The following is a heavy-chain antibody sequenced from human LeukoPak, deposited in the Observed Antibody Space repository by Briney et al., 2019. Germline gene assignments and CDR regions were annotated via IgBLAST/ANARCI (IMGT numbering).Heavy chain of an antibody. Sequence: SETLSLTCAVYGGSFSGYYWSWIRQPPGKGLEWIGEINHSGSTNYNPSLKSRVTISVDTSKNQFSLKLSSVTAADTAVYYCARARSSTSSSGYHYYYMDVWGKGTTVTVSS. CDR1: GGSFSGYY. J-gene: IGHJ6*03. CDR3: ARARSSTSSSGYHYYYMDV. D-gene: IGHD6-6*01. CDR2: INHSGST. V-gene: IGHV4-34*01.